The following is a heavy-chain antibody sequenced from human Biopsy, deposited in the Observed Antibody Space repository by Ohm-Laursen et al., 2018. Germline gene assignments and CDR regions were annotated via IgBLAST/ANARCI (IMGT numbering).Heavy chain of an antibody. Sequence: ASVTASCKASGYTLTGYPVHWVSPAPGQGLGWMGWINAMTGDTNYAQKFQGRVTMNRDPSTSTAYVDLSRLRSDETAVYYCTRGGYYYDSLAYYYGFDPWGQGTLVTVSS. CDR2: INAMTGDT. CDR1: GYTLTGYP. D-gene: IGHD3-22*01. CDR3: TRGGYYYDSLAYYYGFDP. V-gene: IGHV1-2*02. J-gene: IGHJ5*02.